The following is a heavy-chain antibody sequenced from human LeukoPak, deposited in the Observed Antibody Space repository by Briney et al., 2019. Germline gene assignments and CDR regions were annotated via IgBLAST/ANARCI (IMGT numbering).Heavy chain of an antibody. V-gene: IGHV3-30*02. CDR1: GFTFSSYG. J-gene: IGHJ4*02. D-gene: IGHD3-9*01. CDR2: IRYDGSNK. CDR3: AKGRIVLRYFDWLPPTN. Sequence: GGSLRFSCAASGFTFSSYGMHWVRQAPGKGLEWVAFIRYDGSNKYYADSVKGRFTISRDNSKNTLYLQMNSLRAEDTAVYYCAKGRIVLRYFDWLPPTNWGQGTLVTVSS.